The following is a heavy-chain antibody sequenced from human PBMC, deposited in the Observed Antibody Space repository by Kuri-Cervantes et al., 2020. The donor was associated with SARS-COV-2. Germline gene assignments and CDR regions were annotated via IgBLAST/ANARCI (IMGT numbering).Heavy chain of an antibody. CDR1: GGTFSSYA. CDR2: INPNSGGT. D-gene: IGHD6-13*01. CDR3: AREYGTGNIAAAGRWTSNWFDP. Sequence: ASVKVSCKASGGTFSSYAISWVRQAPGQGLEWMGWINPNSGGTNYAQKFQGRVTMTRDTSISTAYMELSRLRSDDTAVYYCAREYGTGNIAAAGRWTSNWFDPWGQGTLVTVSS. V-gene: IGHV1-2*02. J-gene: IGHJ5*02.